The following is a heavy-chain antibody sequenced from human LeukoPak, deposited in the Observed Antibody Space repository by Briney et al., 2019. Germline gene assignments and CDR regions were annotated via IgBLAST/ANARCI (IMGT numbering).Heavy chain of an antibody. Sequence: SETLSLTCTVSGYSISSGYYWGWIRQPPGKGLEWIGSIYHSGSTYYNPSLKSRVTISVDTSKNQFSLKLSSVTAADTAVYYCARGRSGIDAFDIWGQGTMVTVSS. J-gene: IGHJ3*02. CDR2: IYHSGST. D-gene: IGHD3-3*01. V-gene: IGHV4-38-2*02. CDR1: GYSISSGYY. CDR3: ARGRSGIDAFDI.